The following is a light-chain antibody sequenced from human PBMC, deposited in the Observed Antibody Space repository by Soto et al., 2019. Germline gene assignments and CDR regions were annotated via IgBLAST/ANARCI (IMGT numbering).Light chain of an antibody. CDR3: AAWDDSLRGVV. V-gene: IGLV1-47*02. CDR1: SSSIGSNY. CDR2: SNN. Sequence: QLVLTQPPSASGTPGQRVTISCSGSSSSIGSNYVYWYQQLPGTTPKLLIYSNNQRPSGVPDRFSGSKSGTSASLAISGLRSDDEADYYCAAWDDSLRGVVFGGGTKLTVL. J-gene: IGLJ2*01.